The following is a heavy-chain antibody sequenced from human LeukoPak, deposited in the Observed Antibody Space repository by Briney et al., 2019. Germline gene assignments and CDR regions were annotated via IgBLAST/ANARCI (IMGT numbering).Heavy chain of an antibody. CDR3: ARDSCGSSTSCHDY. CDR1: GYTFTSYG. CDR2: IIPILGIA. V-gene: IGHV1-69*10. Sequence: ASVKVSCKASGYTFTSYGISWVRQAPGQGLEWMGGIIPILGIANYAQRFQGRVTITADKSTSTAYMELSSLRSEDTAVYYCARDSCGSSTSCHDYWGQGTLVTVSS. D-gene: IGHD2-2*01. J-gene: IGHJ4*02.